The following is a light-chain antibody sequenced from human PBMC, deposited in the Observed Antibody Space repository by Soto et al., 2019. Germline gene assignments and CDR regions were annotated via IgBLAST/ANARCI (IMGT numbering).Light chain of an antibody. CDR1: QSVSYS. Sequence: EIVLTQSPAALSLSPGERATLSCRASQSVSYSLAWYQHKTGQAPRLLIYEASNRASGIPARFSGSGYGTDFTLTISSIDPEDFAYYYCLQRSTWLYTFGQGTNLEIK. V-gene: IGKV3-11*01. CDR2: EAS. CDR3: LQRSTWLYT. J-gene: IGKJ2*01.